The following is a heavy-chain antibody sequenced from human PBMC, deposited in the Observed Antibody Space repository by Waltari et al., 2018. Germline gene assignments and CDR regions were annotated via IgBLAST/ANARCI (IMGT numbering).Heavy chain of an antibody. D-gene: IGHD2-21*02. CDR3: ASFYGGDSAFDY. CDR1: GGSISSYY. Sequence: QVQLQESGPGLVKSSETLSLTCTVSGGSISSYYWSWIRQTPGKGLEWIGYIYYSGGTIYNPSLKSRVTISVDTSKNQFSLKLSSVTAADTAVYYCASFYGGDSAFDYWGQGTLVTVSS. V-gene: IGHV4-59*01. J-gene: IGHJ4*02. CDR2: IYYSGGT.